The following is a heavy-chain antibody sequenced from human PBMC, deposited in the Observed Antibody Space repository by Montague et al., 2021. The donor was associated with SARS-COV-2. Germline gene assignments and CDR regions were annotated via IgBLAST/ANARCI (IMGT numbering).Heavy chain of an antibody. V-gene: IGHV4-39*01. J-gene: IGHJ3*02. CDR1: GVSINNSRYY. CDR2: IYYSGSA. CDR3: ARLESTRGVIIRGAFHI. Sequence: SETLSLTCSVSGVSINNSRYYWGWIRQPPGKGLEWIGTIYYSGSAYYNPSLKSRVTISVDTSKDQFSLKLNSVTATDTAVYYCARLESTRGVIIRGAFHIWGQGTKVTVSS. D-gene: IGHD3-10*01.